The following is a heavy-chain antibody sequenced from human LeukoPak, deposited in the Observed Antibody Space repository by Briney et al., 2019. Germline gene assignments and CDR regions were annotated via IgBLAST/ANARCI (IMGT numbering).Heavy chain of an antibody. J-gene: IGHJ4*02. CDR3: ARGSSSNSWYFDY. D-gene: IGHD6-13*01. Sequence: SQTLSLTCAISGDSVSSNSATWTWIRQSPSRGLEWLGRTYYRSKWYNDYAISVKSRITINPDTSKNQFSLQLISVTPEDTAVYYCARGSSSNSWYFDYWGQGTLVTVSS. CDR1: GDSVSSNSAT. CDR2: TYYRSKWYN. V-gene: IGHV6-1*01.